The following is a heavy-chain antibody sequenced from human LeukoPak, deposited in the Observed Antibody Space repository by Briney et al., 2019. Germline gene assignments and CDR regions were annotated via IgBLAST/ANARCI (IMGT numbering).Heavy chain of an antibody. Sequence: PSETLSLTCAVYGGSFNGNYWSWIRQPPGKGLEWIGEINHSGSTNYNPSLKSRVTVSVDTSKKQFSLKLSSVTAADTAVYYCARQTTSPVDYFDYWGQGTLVTVSS. CDR2: INHSGST. CDR3: ARQTTSPVDYFDY. V-gene: IGHV4-34*01. J-gene: IGHJ4*02. CDR1: GGSFNGNY. D-gene: IGHD4-23*01.